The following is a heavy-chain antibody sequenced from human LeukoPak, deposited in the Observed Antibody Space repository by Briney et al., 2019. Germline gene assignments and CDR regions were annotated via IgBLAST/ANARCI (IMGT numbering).Heavy chain of an antibody. CDR1: GFTVSSNY. J-gene: IGHJ4*02. V-gene: IGHV3-53*05. CDR2: IYSGGST. Sequence: PGGSLRLSCAASGFTVSSNYMSWVRQAPGKGLEWVSVIYSGGSTYYADSVKGRFTISRDNAKNSLYLQMNSLRAEDTALYYCARGEDGYQAPFDYWGQGTLVTVSS. D-gene: IGHD5-24*01. CDR3: ARGEDGYQAPFDY.